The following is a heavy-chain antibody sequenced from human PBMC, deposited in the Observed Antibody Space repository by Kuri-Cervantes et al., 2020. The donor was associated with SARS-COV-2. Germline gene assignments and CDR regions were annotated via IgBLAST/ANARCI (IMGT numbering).Heavy chain of an antibody. V-gene: IGHV3-30*04. CDR3: ARDSGSYQTD. J-gene: IGHJ4*02. D-gene: IGHD1-26*01. CDR2: ISYDGSNK. CDR1: GGTFSSYA. Sequence: SCKASGGTFSSYAMHWVRQAPGKGLEWVAVISYDGSNKYYADSVKGRFTISRDNSKNTLYLQMNSLRAEDTAVYYCARDSGSYQTDWGQGTLVTVSS.